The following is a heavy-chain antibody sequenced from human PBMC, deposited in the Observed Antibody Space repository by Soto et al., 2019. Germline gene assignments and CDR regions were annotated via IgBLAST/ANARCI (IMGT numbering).Heavy chain of an antibody. J-gene: IGHJ3*01. CDR1: GGSMTSNYY. V-gene: IGHV4-39*02. Sequence: QLQLQESGPGVVKPSETLSLTCNVSGGSMTSNYYWGWIRQTPGTGLEWIGRIYYNGGPSYNPSLKSRATIFVATSKKSFSLTLSSVTAADTAVYYCARLGIFPRAFDLWGQGALVTVSS. CDR3: ARLGIFPRAFDL. D-gene: IGHD3-3*01. CDR2: IYYNGGP.